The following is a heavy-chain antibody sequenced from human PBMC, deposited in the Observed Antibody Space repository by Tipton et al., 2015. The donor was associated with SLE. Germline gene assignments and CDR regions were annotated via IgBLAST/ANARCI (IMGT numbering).Heavy chain of an antibody. CDR2: IYYSGST. CDR3: ARVLEQQLVVGYHWYFDL. CDR1: GGSVSGHY. D-gene: IGHD6-13*01. J-gene: IGHJ2*01. V-gene: IGHV4-59*02. Sequence: TLSLTCAVYGGSVSGHYWSWIRQPPGKGLEWIGYIYYSGSTNYNPSLKSRVTISVDTSKNQFSLKLSSVTAADTAVYYCARVLEQQLVVGYHWYFDLWGRGTLVTVSS.